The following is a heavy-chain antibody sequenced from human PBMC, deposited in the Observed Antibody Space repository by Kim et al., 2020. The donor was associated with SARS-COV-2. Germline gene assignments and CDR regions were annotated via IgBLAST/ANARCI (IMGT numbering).Heavy chain of an antibody. Sequence: ASVKVSCKASGYTFTSYAMNWVRQAPGQGLEWMGWINTNTGNPTYAQGFTGRFVFSLDTSVSTAYLQISSLKAEDTAVYYCARGPQGVVVPAAIRGGLYYYYMDVWGKGTTVTVSS. CDR2: INTNTGNP. J-gene: IGHJ6*03. CDR3: ARGPQGVVVPAAIRGGLYYYYMDV. D-gene: IGHD2-2*01. CDR1: GYTFTSYA. V-gene: IGHV7-4-1*02.